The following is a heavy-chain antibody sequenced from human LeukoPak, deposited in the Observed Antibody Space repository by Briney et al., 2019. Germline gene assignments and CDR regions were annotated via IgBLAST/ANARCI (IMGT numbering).Heavy chain of an antibody. CDR1: GGSISSGGYY. CDR2: IYYSGST. Sequence: SETLSLTCTVSGGSISSGGYYWGWIRQPPGKGLEWIGNIYYSGSTYYNPSLKSRVTISVDTSKNQFSLRLSYLSAADTAVYYSARHSVQYCSGNSCYLNWCGPWGQGPLVPVSS. V-gene: IGHV4-39*01. D-gene: IGHD2-15*01. CDR3: ARHSVQYCSGNSCYLNWCGP. J-gene: IGHJ5*02.